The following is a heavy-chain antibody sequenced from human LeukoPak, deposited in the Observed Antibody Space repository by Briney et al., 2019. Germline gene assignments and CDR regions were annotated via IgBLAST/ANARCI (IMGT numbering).Heavy chain of an antibody. CDR3: AKTETTTGTLADAFDI. V-gene: IGHV4-39*01. CDR1: GGSISSSTYY. CDR2: IYYSGST. Sequence: SSETLSLTCSVSGGSISSSTYYWGWIRQPPGKGLEWIGSIYYSGSTYYNPSLKSRFTISVDTSKNQFSLKLSSVTATDTAVYYCAKTETTTGTLADAFDIWGQGTMGTGSS. D-gene: IGHD1-1*01. J-gene: IGHJ3*02.